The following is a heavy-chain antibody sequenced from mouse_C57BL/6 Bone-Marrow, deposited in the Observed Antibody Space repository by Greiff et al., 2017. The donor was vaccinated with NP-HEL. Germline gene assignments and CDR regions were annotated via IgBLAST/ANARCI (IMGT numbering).Heavy chain of an antibody. V-gene: IGHV14-2*01. CDR1: GFNIKDYY. CDR2: IDPEDGET. D-gene: IGHD1-1*01. Sequence: VQLKESGAELVKPGASVKLSCTASGFNIKDYYMHWVKQRTEQGLEWIGRIDPEDGETKSAPKFQGKATITADTSSNTAYLQLSSLTSEDTAVYYCARGPFITTVVATRGFDVWGTGTTVTVSS. CDR3: ARGPFITTVVATRGFDV. J-gene: IGHJ1*03.